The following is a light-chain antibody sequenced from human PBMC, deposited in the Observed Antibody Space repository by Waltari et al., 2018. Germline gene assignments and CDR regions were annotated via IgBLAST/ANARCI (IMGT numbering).Light chain of an antibody. V-gene: IGLV2-14*03. CDR1: TYALRYYDY. Sequence: QSALTQPASVSGSPGQSLTISCTGTTYALRYYDYFSWYQQHLGRAPKFIIYDVRGRPSGVSDRFSGSKSGNTASLIISGLQADDEADYYCSSHTTRSTWVFGGGTKLTVL. J-gene: IGLJ3*02. CDR3: SSHTTRSTWV. CDR2: DVR.